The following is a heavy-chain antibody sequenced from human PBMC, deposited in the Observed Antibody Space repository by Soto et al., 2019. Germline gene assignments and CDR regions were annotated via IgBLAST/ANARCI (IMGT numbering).Heavy chain of an antibody. J-gene: IGHJ4*02. CDR1: GFTFGSYA. D-gene: IGHD2-15*01. CDR3: AKDTPGPWVVATPMAQDY. Sequence: EVHLLESGGALVQPGGSLRLSCAASGFTFGSYAMRWVRQAPGKGLEWVSAINGGGDDTYSIDAVKGRFTISRDNSKNTLYLQMNSLRVEDTAVYYCAKDTPGPWVVATPMAQDYWGQGTLVTVSS. CDR2: INGGGDDT. V-gene: IGHV3-23*01.